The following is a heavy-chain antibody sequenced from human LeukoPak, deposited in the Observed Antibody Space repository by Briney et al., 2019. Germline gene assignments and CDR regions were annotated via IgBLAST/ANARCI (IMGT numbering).Heavy chain of an antibody. CDR3: ARINYASSDSWREDAFEI. Sequence: SETLSLTCAVSGGSISSGGYSWSWIRQPPGKGLEWIGYIYYSGSTYYNPSLKSRVTISVDTSKNQFSLKLSSVTAADTAVFYCARINYASSDSWREDAFEIWGQGTMVTVSS. D-gene: IGHD3-22*01. CDR1: GGSISSGGYS. CDR2: IYYSGST. J-gene: IGHJ3*02. V-gene: IGHV4-30-4*07.